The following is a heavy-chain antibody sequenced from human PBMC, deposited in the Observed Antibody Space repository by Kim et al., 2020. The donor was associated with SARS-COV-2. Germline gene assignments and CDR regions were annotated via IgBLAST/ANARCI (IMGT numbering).Heavy chain of an antibody. CDR3: ARGIYGVDTDNWFDP. V-gene: IGHV4-31*03. J-gene: IGHJ5*02. CDR2: IYYSGST. Sequence: SETLSLTCTVSGGSISSGGYYWSWIRQHPGKGLEWIGYIYYSGSTYYNPSLKSRVTISVDTSKNQFSLKLSSVTAADTAVYYCARGIYGVDTDNWFDPWGQGTLVTVSS. CDR1: GGSISSGGYY. D-gene: IGHD4-17*01.